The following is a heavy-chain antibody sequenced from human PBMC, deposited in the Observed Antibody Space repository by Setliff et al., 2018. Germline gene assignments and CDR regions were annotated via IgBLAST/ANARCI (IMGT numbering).Heavy chain of an antibody. CDR1: GGSISSSNW. J-gene: IGHJ4*01. Sequence: SETLSLTCAVSGGSISSSNWWSWVRQPPGKGLEWIGEIYHSGGTNYNPSLKSRVTISVDKSKNQFSLKLSSVTAADTAVYYCARDWGSSGWYFDYWGHVTLVTVSS. CDR2: IYHSGGT. D-gene: IGHD6-19*01. CDR3: ARDWGSSGWYFDY. V-gene: IGHV4-4*02.